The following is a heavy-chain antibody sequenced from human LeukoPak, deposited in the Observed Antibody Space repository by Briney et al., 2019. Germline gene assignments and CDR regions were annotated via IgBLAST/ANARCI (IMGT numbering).Heavy chain of an antibody. Sequence: GGSLRLSCAASGFTFSSYSMNWVRQAPGKGLEWVSSISSSSSYIYYADSVKGRFTISRDSAKNSLYLQMNSLRAEDTAVYYCASGRPYYYDSSGYYPSWGQGTLVTVSS. CDR1: GFTFSSYS. D-gene: IGHD3-22*01. V-gene: IGHV3-21*01. CDR2: ISSSSSYI. J-gene: IGHJ4*02. CDR3: ASGRPYYYDSSGYYPS.